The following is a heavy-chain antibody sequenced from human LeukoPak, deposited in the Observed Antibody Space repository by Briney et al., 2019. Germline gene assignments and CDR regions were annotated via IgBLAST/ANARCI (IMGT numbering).Heavy chain of an antibody. J-gene: IGHJ4*02. CDR3: ANPGIAAAGLYFDY. V-gene: IGHV3-23*01. D-gene: IGHD6-13*01. Sequence: GGPLRLSCAASGFTFSSYAMSWVRQAPGKGLEWVSAISGSGGSTYYADSVKGRFTISRDNSKNTLYLQMNSLRAEDTAVYYCANPGIAAAGLYFDYWGQGTLVTVSS. CDR1: GFTFSSYA. CDR2: ISGSGGST.